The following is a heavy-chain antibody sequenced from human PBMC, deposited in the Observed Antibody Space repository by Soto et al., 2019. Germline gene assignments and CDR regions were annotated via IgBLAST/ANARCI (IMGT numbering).Heavy chain of an antibody. V-gene: IGHV1-8*01. CDR2: RNPTSGNT. D-gene: IGHD3-16*01. J-gene: IGHJ5*02. CDR1: GYTFNSYD. Sequence: QVQLVQSGAEVKKPGASVMVSCKASGYTFNSYDINWVRQATGRGLEWIGWRNPTSGNTGLAQEFLGRVTMTRKTAINTAYREMSSLTFDDTAIYYCARGKGLDYEAPNNWLDPWGRGTLVTVSS. CDR3: ARGKGLDYEAPNNWLDP.